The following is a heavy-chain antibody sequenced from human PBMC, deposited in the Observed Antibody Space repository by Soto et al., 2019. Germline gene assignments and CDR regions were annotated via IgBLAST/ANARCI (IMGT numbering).Heavy chain of an antibody. J-gene: IGHJ5*02. CDR3: ARLIQLRSRNWFDR. D-gene: IGHD3-16*01. Sequence: NPSETLSLTCAVSGYSISSGYYWGWIRQPPGKGLEWIGSIYHSGSTYYNPSLKSRVTISVDTSKNQFSLKLSSVTAADTAVYYCARLIQLRSRNWFDRWGQGTLVTVSS. CDR1: GYSISSGYY. CDR2: IYHSGST. V-gene: IGHV4-38-2*01.